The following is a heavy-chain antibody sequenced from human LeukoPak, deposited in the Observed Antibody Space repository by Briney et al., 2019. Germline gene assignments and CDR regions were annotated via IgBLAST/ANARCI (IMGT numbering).Heavy chain of an antibody. CDR3: ARATYTYGGKGSAFDY. CDR2: IYTSGST. Sequence: PSETLSLTCTVSGGSISCYCWSWIRQPAGKGLEWIGRIYTSGSTNYNPSLKSRVTMSVDTSKNQFSLKLSSVTAADTAVYYCARATYTYGGKGSAFDYWGQGTLVTVSS. CDR1: GGSISCYC. J-gene: IGHJ4*02. V-gene: IGHV4-4*07. D-gene: IGHD4-23*01.